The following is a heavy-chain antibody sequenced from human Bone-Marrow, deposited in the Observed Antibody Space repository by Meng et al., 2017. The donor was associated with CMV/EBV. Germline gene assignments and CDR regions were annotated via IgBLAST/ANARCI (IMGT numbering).Heavy chain of an antibody. D-gene: IGHD3-22*01. V-gene: IGHV3-30*02. CDR1: GFTFSSYA. J-gene: IGHJ6*01. CDR3: AKRGDSSGTYAMDV. CDR2: IRFDGTNK. Sequence: GGSLSLSCAASGFTFSSYAMHWVRQAPGKGLEWVANIRFDGTNKYHADSVKGRFTISRDNSKNTLYLQMNSLRAEDTAVYYCAKRGDSSGTYAMDVWGQGTTVTVYS.